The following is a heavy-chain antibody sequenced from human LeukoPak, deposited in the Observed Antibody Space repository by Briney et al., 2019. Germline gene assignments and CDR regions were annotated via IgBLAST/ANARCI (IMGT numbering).Heavy chain of an antibody. CDR1: GFTFTSSA. CDR2: IVVGSGNT. D-gene: IGHD3-10*01. Sequence: GTSVKVSCKASGFTFTSSAMQWVRQARGQRLEWIGWIVVGSGNTNYAQKFQERVTITRDMSTSTAYMELSSLRSEDTAVYYCAAVGPMVRGVTDPWGQGTLVTVSP. CDR3: AAVGPMVRGVTDP. V-gene: IGHV1-58*02. J-gene: IGHJ5*02.